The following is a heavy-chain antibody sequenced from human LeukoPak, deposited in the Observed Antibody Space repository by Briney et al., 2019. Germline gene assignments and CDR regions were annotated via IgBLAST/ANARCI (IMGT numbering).Heavy chain of an antibody. V-gene: IGHV1-18*01. CDR2: ISPYNGNT. Sequence: DACKAGGDTFTRWSTNHVRQAPGKGLGWIGCISPYNGNTNYAQKVQGRVTMTTDTSTSTAYMELRSLRSDDTAVYYCVRGGVHCSSISCYSMDVGGQGTTVTV. CDR3: VRGGVHCSSISCYSMDV. D-gene: IGHD2-2*01. CDR1: GDTFTRWS. J-gene: IGHJ6*02.